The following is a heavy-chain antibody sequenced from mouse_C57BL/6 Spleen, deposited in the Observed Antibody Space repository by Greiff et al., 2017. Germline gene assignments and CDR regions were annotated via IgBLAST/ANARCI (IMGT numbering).Heavy chain of an antibody. Sequence: VQLQQPGAELVMPGASVKLSCKASGYTFTSYWMHWVKQRPGQGLEWIGEIDPSDSYTNYNQKFKGKSTLTVDKSSSTAYMQLSSLTSEDSAVYYCATAITTVVATDYFDYWGQGTTRTVSS. V-gene: IGHV1-69*01. J-gene: IGHJ2*01. CDR2: IDPSDSYT. CDR3: ATAITTVVATDYFDY. CDR1: GYTFTSYW. D-gene: IGHD1-1*01.